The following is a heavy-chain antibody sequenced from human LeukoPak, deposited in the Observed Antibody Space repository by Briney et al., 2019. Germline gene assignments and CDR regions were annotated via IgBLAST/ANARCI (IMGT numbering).Heavy chain of an antibody. CDR3: ASVHSGFDLSQQDH. V-gene: IGHV1-2*02. J-gene: IGHJ4*01. CDR2: INPNSGGT. Sequence: ASVKVSCKASGYTFTDNYIHWVRQAPGQGLEWMGWINPNSGGTNFAQKFQGRITMTRITSIRTAYMELSSLRSDDTAMYYCASVHSGFDLSQQDHLGQGTLVTVA. CDR1: GYTFTDNY. D-gene: IGHD5-12*01.